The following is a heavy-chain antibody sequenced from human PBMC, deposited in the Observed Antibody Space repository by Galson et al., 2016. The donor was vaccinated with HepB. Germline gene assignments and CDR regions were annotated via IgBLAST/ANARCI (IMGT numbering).Heavy chain of an antibody. CDR1: GFTFSSYA. Sequence: SLRLSCAASGFTFSSYAMMWVRQTPGKGLEWVSSISGSGRITYYADSVRGRFTISRDNSKSTLYLRMNSLRAEDTAVYYCATDNLAYCCADCYSWGQGTRVTVSS. D-gene: IGHD2-21*02. V-gene: IGHV3-23*01. CDR2: ISGSGRIT. CDR3: ATDNLAYCCADCYS. J-gene: IGHJ5*02.